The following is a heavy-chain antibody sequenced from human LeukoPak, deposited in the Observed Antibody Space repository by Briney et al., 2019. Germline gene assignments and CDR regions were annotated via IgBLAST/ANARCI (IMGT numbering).Heavy chain of an antibody. CDR1: GGSISSSSYY. Sequence: PSETLSLTCTVSGGSISSSSYYWGWIRQPPGKGLEWIGSIYYSGSTYYNPSLKSRVTISVDTSKNQFSLKLSSVTAADTAVYYCARLQLDTAMVTSDYWGQGTLVTVSS. V-gene: IGHV4-39*01. CDR3: ARLQLDTAMVTSDY. CDR2: IYYSGST. D-gene: IGHD5-18*01. J-gene: IGHJ4*02.